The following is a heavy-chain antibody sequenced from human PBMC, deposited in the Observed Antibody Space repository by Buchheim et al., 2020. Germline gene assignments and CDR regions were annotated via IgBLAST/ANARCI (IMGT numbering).Heavy chain of an antibody. D-gene: IGHD1-26*01. CDR1: GFTFSSYG. V-gene: IGHV3-30*18. CDR3: AKDEVGATRY. CDR2: ISYDGSNK. Sequence: QVQLVESGGGVVQPGRSLRLSCAASGFTFSSYGMHWVRQAPGKGLEWVAVISYDGSNKYYADSVKGRFTISRANSKNTVYLQMNSLRAEDTAMYYCAKDEVGATRYWGQGTL. J-gene: IGHJ4*02.